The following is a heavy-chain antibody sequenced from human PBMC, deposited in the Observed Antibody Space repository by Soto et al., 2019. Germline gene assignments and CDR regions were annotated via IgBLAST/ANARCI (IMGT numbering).Heavy chain of an antibody. J-gene: IGHJ6*02. D-gene: IGHD6-19*01. CDR2: IIPIFGTA. Sequence: QVQLVQSGAAVKKPGSSVKVSCKASGGTFSSYAISWVRQAPGQGLEWMGGIIPIFGTANYAQKFQGRVTITADESTSTAYMELSSLRSEDTAVYYCARGEQWLVENENYYYYGMDVWGQGTTVTVSS. CDR3: ARGEQWLVENENYYYYGMDV. V-gene: IGHV1-69*12. CDR1: GGTFSSYA.